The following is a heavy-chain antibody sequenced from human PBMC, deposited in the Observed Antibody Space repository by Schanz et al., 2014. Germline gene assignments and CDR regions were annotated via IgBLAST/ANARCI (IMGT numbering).Heavy chain of an antibody. CDR3: AKDGIMVQGVIWERYFDS. J-gene: IGHJ4*02. CDR1: GFTFDDYT. V-gene: IGHV3-9*01. D-gene: IGHD3-10*01. CDR2: ISWNSGSI. Sequence: EVQLLESGGVVVQPGGSLRLSCAGSGFTFDDYTMHWVRQPPGKGLEWVSSISWNSGSIDYADSVKGRFTISRDNAKNSLYLQMNSLRAEDTALYYCAKDGIMVQGVIWERYFDSWGQGTLVTVSS.